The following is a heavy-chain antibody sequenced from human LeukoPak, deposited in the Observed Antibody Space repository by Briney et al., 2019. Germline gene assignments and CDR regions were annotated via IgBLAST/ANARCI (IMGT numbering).Heavy chain of an antibody. D-gene: IGHD3-22*01. CDR2: IRYDGSNK. CDR3: AKLGFYYDSSGYKKTFDY. V-gene: IGHV3-30*02. Sequence: GGSLRLSCAASGFTFSSYGMHWVRQAPGKGLEWVAFIRYDGSNKYYADSVKGRFTISRDNSKNTLYLQMNSLRAEDTAVYYCAKLGFYYDSSGYKKTFDYWGQGTLVTVSS. J-gene: IGHJ4*02. CDR1: GFTFSSYG.